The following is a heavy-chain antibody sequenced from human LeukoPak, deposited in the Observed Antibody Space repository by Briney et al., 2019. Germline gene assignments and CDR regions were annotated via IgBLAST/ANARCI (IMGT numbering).Heavy chain of an antibody. Sequence: GGSLRLSCATSGFTFSNYAMSWVRQAPGKGLEWVSGISSTGGTTYYTDSVKGRFTISRDNSKNTLYLQMNSLRAEDAALYYCASLSDFRSAFDFWGQGTLVTVSS. V-gene: IGHV3-23*01. CDR2: ISSTGGTT. CDR1: GFTFSNYA. J-gene: IGHJ4*02. CDR3: ASLSDFRSAFDF. D-gene: IGHD3-3*01.